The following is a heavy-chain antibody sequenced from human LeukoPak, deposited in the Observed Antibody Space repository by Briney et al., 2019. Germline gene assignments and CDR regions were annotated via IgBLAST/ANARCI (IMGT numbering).Heavy chain of an antibody. J-gene: IGHJ6*03. V-gene: IGHV1-18*01. D-gene: IGHD6-13*01. Sequence: ASVKVSCKASGYTFTSYGISWVRQAPGQGLEWMGWISAYNGNTNYAQKLQGRVTMTTDTSTSTAYMELRSLRAEDTAVYYCAKDPSGSSWYDYYYYYMDVWGKGTTVTISS. CDR2: ISAYNGNT. CDR1: GYTFTSYG. CDR3: AKDPSGSSWYDYYYYYMDV.